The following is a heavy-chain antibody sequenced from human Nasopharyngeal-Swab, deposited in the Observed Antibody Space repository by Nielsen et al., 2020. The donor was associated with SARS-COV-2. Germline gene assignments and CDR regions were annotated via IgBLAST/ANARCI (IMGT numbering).Heavy chain of an antibody. V-gene: IGHV3-23*01. Sequence: GGSLRLSCAASGFTFSNSDMSWVRQAPGKGLEWVSAISGSGGSTYYADSVKGRFTISRDNSKNTLYLQMNSLRAEDTAVYYCANYDSSGYLIDYWGQGTLVTVSS. CDR3: ANYDSSGYLIDY. CDR1: GFTFSNSD. J-gene: IGHJ4*02. CDR2: ISGSGGST. D-gene: IGHD3-22*01.